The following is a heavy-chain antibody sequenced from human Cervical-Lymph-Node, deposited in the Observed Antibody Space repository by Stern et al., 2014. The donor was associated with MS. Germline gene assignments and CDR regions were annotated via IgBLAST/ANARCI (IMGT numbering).Heavy chain of an antibody. Sequence: QVTLRESGPALVKPTQTLTLTCTFSGFSLSTSGLGVGWIRQPPGEALEWLGYIYWDDQKHYSPSLKSRLTITKDTSKNQVVLTLTNVDPVDTATYYCAHRTAGPFDYWGQGTLVTVSS. CDR3: AHRTAGPFDY. CDR1: GFSLSTSGLG. CDR2: IYWDDQK. J-gene: IGHJ4*02. V-gene: IGHV2-5*02.